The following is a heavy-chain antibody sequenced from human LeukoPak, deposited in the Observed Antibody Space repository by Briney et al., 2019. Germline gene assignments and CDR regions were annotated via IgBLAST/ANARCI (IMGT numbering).Heavy chain of an antibody. CDR3: ARVGRITMVRGVIAYYFDY. Sequence: ASVKVCCKASGYTFTSYGISWVRQAPGQGLEWMGWISAYNGNTNYAQKLQGRVTMTTDTSTSTAYMELRSLRSDDTAVYYCARVGRITMVRGVIAYYFDYWGQGTLVTVSS. J-gene: IGHJ4*02. V-gene: IGHV1-18*01. CDR1: GYTFTSYG. D-gene: IGHD3-10*01. CDR2: ISAYNGNT.